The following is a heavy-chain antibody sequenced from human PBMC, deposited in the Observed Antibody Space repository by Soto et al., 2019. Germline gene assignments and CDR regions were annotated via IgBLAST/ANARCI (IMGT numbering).Heavy chain of an antibody. V-gene: IGHV3-7*03. Sequence: GGSLRLSCAASGFTFSNYWMSWVRQVPGKGLAWVSNIKEDGSEKYYVDSVKGRFTISRDNAKNSVHLQMNSLRDEDTAVYYCVRFSILVSGRGRGAFFDSWGQGTPVTVSS. CDR2: IKEDGSEK. J-gene: IGHJ4*02. CDR1: GFTFSNYW. D-gene: IGHD6-19*01. CDR3: VRFSILVSGRGRGAFFDS.